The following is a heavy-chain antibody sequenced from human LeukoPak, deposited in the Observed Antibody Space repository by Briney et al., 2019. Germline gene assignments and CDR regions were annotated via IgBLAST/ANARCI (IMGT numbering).Heavy chain of an antibody. J-gene: IGHJ4*02. CDR1: GFTLSAYA. CDR3: VKITSVTGGDC. CDR2: ISNNGGSS. D-gene: IGHD1-1*01. Sequence: PGGSLRLSCSASGFTLSAYAMYWVRQAPGQGLEYVSGISNNGGSSFYADSVKGRFTISRDNSKNTLYLQMSSLRAEDTAVYYCVKITSVTGGDCWGQGTRLTVSS. V-gene: IGHV3-64D*09.